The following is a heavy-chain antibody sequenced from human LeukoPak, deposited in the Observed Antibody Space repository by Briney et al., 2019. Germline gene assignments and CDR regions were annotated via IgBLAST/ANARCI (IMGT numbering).Heavy chain of an antibody. CDR2: IIPIFGTA. D-gene: IGHD4-17*01. V-gene: IGHV1-69*13. J-gene: IGHJ6*03. CDR3: ARDSSPPYGDYYMDV. Sequence: ASVKVSCKASGGTFSRNAFSWVRQAPGQGLEWMGGIIPIFGTANYAQKFQGRVTITADESTSTAYMELSSLRSEDTAVYYCARDSSPPYGDYYMDVWGKGTTVTISS. CDR1: GGTFSRNA.